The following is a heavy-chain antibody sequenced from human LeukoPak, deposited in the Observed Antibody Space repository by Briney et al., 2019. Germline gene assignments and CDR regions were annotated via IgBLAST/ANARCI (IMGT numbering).Heavy chain of an antibody. CDR2: VYNSGDT. CDR1: GGSTSSDY. D-gene: IGHD3-16*01. Sequence: SETLSLTCTVSGGSTSSDYWSWIRQSPGKGLEWVGYVYNSGDTGKNPSLKSRVTILLDTSKNQCSLKLTSVSAADTAVYYCARLKLGAYFDLWGRGALVTVSS. V-gene: IGHV4-59*08. J-gene: IGHJ2*01. CDR3: ARLKLGAYFDL.